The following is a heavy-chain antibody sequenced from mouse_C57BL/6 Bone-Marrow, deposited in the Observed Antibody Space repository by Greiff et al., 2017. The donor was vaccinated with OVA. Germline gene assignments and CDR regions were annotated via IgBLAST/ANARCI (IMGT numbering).Heavy chain of an antibody. CDR1: GYTFTSYW. CDR3: AGGDYAMDY. CDR2: IDPSDGDT. J-gene: IGHJ4*01. D-gene: IGHD1-1*02. Sequence: QVQLQQPGAELVMPGASVKLSCKASGYTFTSYWMHWVKQRPGQGLEWIGEIDPSDGDTNYNQKFKGKATLTVDKSSSTAYMQLSSLASEDSAVSCCAGGDYAMDYWGQGTSVTVSS. V-gene: IGHV1-69*01.